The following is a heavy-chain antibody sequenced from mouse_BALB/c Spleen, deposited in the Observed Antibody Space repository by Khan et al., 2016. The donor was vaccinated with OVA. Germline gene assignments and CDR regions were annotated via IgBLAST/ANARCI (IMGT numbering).Heavy chain of an antibody. CDR3: ARDGYYYALDY. V-gene: IGHV1S34*01. D-gene: IGHD2-3*01. Sequence: LVKTGASVKISCKASGYPFTSYYIHWVKQSHGRSLEWIGFVSCYNGATCYHQRFKGQATITVDTSSRTAYMLFNCLTADDSAVYYWARDGYYYALDYWGQGTSVTVSS. J-gene: IGHJ4*01. CDR2: VSCYNGAT. CDR1: GYPFTSYY.